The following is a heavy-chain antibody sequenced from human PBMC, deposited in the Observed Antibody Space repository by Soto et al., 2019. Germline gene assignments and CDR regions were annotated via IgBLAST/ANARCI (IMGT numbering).Heavy chain of an antibody. CDR1: GFTFSSYS. V-gene: IGHV3-48*02. CDR3: AMLEDISSSYGMDV. J-gene: IGHJ6*02. Sequence: EVQLVESGGGLVQPGGSLRLSCAASGFTFSSYSMNWVRQAPGKGLEWVSYISSSSSTIYYADSVKGRFTISRENAKNTLYRQENSLRDEDTAVYYCAMLEDISSSYGMDVWGQGTTVTVSS. D-gene: IGHD6-6*01. CDR2: ISSSSSTI.